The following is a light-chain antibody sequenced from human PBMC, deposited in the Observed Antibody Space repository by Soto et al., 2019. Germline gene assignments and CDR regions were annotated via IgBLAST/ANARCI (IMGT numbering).Light chain of an antibody. V-gene: IGLV2-14*01. CDR1: SSDVGANIF. J-gene: IGLJ1*01. CDR3: SSFTTDGSYV. CDR2: TVS. Sequence: QSALTQPASVSGSPGQSITISCTGTSSDVGANIFVSWYQQHPGKVPKLMIYTVSSRPSGVSQRFSGSKSGNTASLTISGLQAEDAADYYCSSFTTDGSYVFRTGTKLTVL.